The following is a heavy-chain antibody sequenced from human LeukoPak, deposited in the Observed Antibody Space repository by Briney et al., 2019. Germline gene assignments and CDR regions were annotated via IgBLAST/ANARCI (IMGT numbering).Heavy chain of an antibody. V-gene: IGHV1-2*06. CDR1: GYTFTGYY. Sequence: ASVKVSCKASGYTFTGYYMHWVRQAPGQGLEWMGRINPNSGGINYAQKFQGRVTMTRDTSISTAYMELSRLRSDDTAVYYCARDRGFWSGYYFGYWGQGTLVTVSS. J-gene: IGHJ4*02. CDR3: ARDRGFWSGYYFGY. D-gene: IGHD3-3*01. CDR2: INPNSGGI.